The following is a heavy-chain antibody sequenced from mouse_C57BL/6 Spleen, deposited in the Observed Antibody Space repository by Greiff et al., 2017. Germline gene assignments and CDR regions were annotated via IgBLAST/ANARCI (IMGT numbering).Heavy chain of an antibody. V-gene: IGHV1-81*01. CDR2: IYPRSGNT. CDR1: GYTFTSYG. D-gene: IGHD2-4*01. Sequence: VKLVESGAELARPGASVKLSCKASGYTFTSYGISWVKQRTGQGLEWIGEIYPRSGNTYYNEKFKGKATLTADKSSSTAYMELRSLTSEDSAVYFCARYDYDGGDYYAMDYWGQGTSVTVSS. CDR3: ARYDYDGGDYYAMDY. J-gene: IGHJ4*01.